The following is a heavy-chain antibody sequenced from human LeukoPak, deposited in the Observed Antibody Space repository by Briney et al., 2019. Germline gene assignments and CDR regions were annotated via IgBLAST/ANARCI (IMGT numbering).Heavy chain of an antibody. J-gene: IGHJ3*02. Sequence: SETLSLTCTVSRGSISTYYWSWIRQPPGKGLEWHGYIYYTGSTNYNPSLESRVTISVDTSKNQFSLKLSSVTAADTAVYYCARHVELSSSDAFDIWGQGTMVTVSS. D-gene: IGHD6-13*01. V-gene: IGHV4-59*08. CDR3: ARHVELSSSDAFDI. CDR1: RGSISTYY. CDR2: IYYTGST.